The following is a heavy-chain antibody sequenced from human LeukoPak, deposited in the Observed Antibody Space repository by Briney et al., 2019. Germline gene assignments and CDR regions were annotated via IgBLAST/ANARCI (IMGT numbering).Heavy chain of an antibody. V-gene: IGHV4-59*01. D-gene: IGHD3-22*01. CDR1: GGSISSYY. CDR2: IYYSGSI. CDR3: ARVRGYYDSSGYDY. Sequence: TPSETLSLTCTVSGGSISSYYWTWIRQPPGKGLEWIGYIYYSGSINYNPALKSRVTISEDTSKNQISLKLSSVTAADTAVYYCARVRGYYDSSGYDYWGQGTLVTVSS. J-gene: IGHJ4*02.